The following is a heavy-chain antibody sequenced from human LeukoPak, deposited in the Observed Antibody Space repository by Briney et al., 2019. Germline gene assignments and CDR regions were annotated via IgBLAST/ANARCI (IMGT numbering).Heavy chain of an antibody. CDR2: FYYTGNT. CDR3: ARSDGYGLVGI. CDR1: GGSISSSSYY. V-gene: IGHV4-39*07. D-gene: IGHD3-10*01. J-gene: IGHJ3*02. Sequence: SETLSLTCTVSGGSISSSSYYWGWIRQPPGMGLEWIGSFYYTGNTYYNASLKSQVSISIDTSKNQFSLKLTSVTAADTAVYYCARSDGYGLVGIWGQGTMVTVSS.